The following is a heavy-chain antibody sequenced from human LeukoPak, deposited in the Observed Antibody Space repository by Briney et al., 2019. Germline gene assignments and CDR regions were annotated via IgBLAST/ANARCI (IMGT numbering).Heavy chain of an antibody. Sequence: SQTLSLTCTVSGGSISSYYWSWIRQPAGKGLEWIGRIYTSGSTNYNPSLKSRVTISVDTSKNQFSLKLSSVTAADTAVYYCARDSDDYGDYGDWGQGTLVTVSS. CDR3: ARDSDDYGDYGD. CDR1: GGSISSYY. D-gene: IGHD4-17*01. CDR2: IYTSGST. J-gene: IGHJ4*02. V-gene: IGHV4-4*07.